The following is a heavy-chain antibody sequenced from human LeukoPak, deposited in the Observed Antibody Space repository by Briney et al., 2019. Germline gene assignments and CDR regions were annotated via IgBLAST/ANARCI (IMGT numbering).Heavy chain of an antibody. CDR2: IIPIFGTA. Sequence: SVKVSCKASGGTFSSYAISWVRQAPGQGLEWMGGIIPIFGTANYAQKFQGRVTITADESTSTAYMELSSLRSEDTAVYYCARDLALYSSSSALLDDYWGQGTLVTVSS. D-gene: IGHD6-6*01. CDR3: ARDLALYSSSSALLDDY. V-gene: IGHV1-69*13. J-gene: IGHJ4*02. CDR1: GGTFSSYA.